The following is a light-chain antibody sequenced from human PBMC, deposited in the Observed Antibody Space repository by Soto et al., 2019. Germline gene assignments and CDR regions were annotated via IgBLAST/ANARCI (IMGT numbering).Light chain of an antibody. J-gene: IGKJ1*01. CDR3: QQDGSYSPWT. Sequence: DIQMTQSPSTLSASVGDRVTITCRASQSIGSWLAWYQQKPGKAPKLLIYKAASLESGVPSWFSGSGAGTEFTLTISSRQPDDFASYYCQQDGSYSPWTFGQGTKVEIK. V-gene: IGKV1-5*03. CDR1: QSIGSW. CDR2: KAA.